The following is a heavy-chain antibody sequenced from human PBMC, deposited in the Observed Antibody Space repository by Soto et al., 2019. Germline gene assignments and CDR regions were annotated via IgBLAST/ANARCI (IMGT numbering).Heavy chain of an antibody. Sequence: SETLSLTCTVSGGSISSYYWSWIRQPPGKGLEWIGYIYYSGSTNYNPSLKSRVTISVDTSKNQFSLKLSSVTAADTAVYYCARDRLGGGYNDYWGQGTLVTVSS. CDR1: GGSISSYY. V-gene: IGHV4-59*01. D-gene: IGHD3-22*01. CDR2: IYYSGST. CDR3: ARDRLGGGYNDY. J-gene: IGHJ4*02.